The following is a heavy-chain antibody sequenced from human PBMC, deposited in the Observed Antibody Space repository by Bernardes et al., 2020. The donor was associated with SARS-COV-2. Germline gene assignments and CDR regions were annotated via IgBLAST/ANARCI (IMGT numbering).Heavy chain of an antibody. CDR2: FDPEDGET. J-gene: IGHJ4*02. V-gene: IGHV1-24*01. D-gene: IGHD3-3*01. Sequence: ASVKVSCKVSGYTLTELSMHWVRQAPGKGLEWMGGFDPEDGETIYAQKFQGRVTMTEDTSTDTAYMELSSLRSEDTAVYYCATVEGGSGITIFGVVYGEYYFDYWGQGTLVTVSS. CDR1: GYTLTELS. CDR3: ATVEGGSGITIFGVVYGEYYFDY.